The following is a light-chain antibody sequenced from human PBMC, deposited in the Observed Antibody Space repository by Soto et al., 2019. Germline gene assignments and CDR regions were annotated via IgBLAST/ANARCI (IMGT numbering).Light chain of an antibody. CDR1: HSISRQ. Sequence: DIQMTQSPSTLSASVGDRVSVTCRASHSISRQLAWYQQKPGKAPNLLIYQASNLETGVPSRFSGSGSGAEFPLPIRRLQPDHVVTYYCLQYQSYWTVGQGTKVEVK. J-gene: IGKJ1*01. CDR2: QAS. V-gene: IGKV1-5*03. CDR3: LQYQSYWT.